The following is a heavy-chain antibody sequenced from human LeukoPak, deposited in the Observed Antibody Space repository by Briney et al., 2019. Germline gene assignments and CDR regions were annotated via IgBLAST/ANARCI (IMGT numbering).Heavy chain of an antibody. CDR3: AHKNGRGGGLDV. D-gene: IGHD2-15*01. CDR2: IYWDDDK. CDR1: GFSLSSSGVG. Sequence: KESGPTLVKPTQTLTLTCSFSGFSLSSSGVGVGWIRQPPGKALEWLALIYWDDDKRYSPSLKSRFTITKDTSKNQVVLTMTNMDPVDTATYYCAHKNGRGGGLDVWGQGTMVTVSS. V-gene: IGHV2-5*02. J-gene: IGHJ3*01.